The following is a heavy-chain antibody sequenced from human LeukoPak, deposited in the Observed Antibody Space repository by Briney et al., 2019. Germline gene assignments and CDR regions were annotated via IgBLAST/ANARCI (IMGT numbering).Heavy chain of an antibody. CDR1: GYTFTSYG. CDR2: ISAYNGNT. D-gene: IGHD2-2*01. V-gene: IGHV1-18*01. J-gene: IGHJ6*02. Sequence: ASVKVSCKASGYTFTSYGISWVRQAPGQGLEWMGWISAYNGNTNYAQKLQGRVTMTTDTSTSTAYMELRSLGSDDTAVYYCARESYCSSTSCYSDYYYYGMDVWGQGTTVTVSS. CDR3: ARESYCSSTSCYSDYYYYGMDV.